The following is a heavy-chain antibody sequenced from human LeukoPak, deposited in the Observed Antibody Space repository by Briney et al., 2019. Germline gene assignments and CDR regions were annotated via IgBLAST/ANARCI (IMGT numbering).Heavy chain of an antibody. CDR2: IYYSGST. D-gene: IGHD3-10*01. V-gene: IGHV4-39*01. CDR1: GGSISSSSYY. CDR3: ARLTMVRGVLVLFDY. Sequence: AETLSLTCTVSGGSISSSSYYGGWIRQPPGEGLGWIGSIYYSGSTYYTPSRKSRVTISVETSKNQFPLKLSSVTAADTAVYYCARLTMVRGVLVLFDYWGQGTLVTVSS. J-gene: IGHJ4*02.